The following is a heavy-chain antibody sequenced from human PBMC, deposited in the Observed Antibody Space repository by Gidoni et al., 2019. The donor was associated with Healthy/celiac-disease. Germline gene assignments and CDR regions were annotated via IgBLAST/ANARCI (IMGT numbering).Heavy chain of an antibody. D-gene: IGHD6-19*01. Sequence: EVQLVESGGGLVQPGGSLRLYCAASGFTFSSYWMSWVGQAPGKGLVWVANIKQDGSEKYYVDSVKGRFTISRDNAKNSLYLQMNSLRAEDTAVYYCAREVAGTVGCDWFDPWGQGTLVTVSS. V-gene: IGHV3-7*04. CDR2: IKQDGSEK. CDR1: GFTFSSYW. J-gene: IGHJ5*02. CDR3: AREVAGTVGCDWFDP.